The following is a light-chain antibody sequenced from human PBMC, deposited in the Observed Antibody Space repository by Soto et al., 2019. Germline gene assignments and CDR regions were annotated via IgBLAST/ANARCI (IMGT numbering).Light chain of an antibody. V-gene: IGKV3-15*01. Sequence: EIVMTQSPATLSVSPGERATLSCRASQSVSSNLAWYQQKPGQAPKLLIYGASTRATGIPARFSGSGSGTEFPLTISSLQSEDFAVYYCQQYNNWPPYTFGQGTKVDFK. CDR2: GAS. CDR1: QSVSSN. J-gene: IGKJ2*01. CDR3: QQYNNWPPYT.